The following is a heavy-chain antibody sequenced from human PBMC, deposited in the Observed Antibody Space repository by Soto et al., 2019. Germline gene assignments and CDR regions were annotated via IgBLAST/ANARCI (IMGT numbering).Heavy chain of an antibody. J-gene: IGHJ6*02. D-gene: IGHD3-3*01. CDR3: AKAPYAEDYDFDGMDV. Sequence: PGGSLRLSCAASGFTFSSYAMSWVRQAPGKGLEWVSAISGSGGSTYYADSVKGRFTISRDNSKNTLYLQMNSLRAEDTAVYYCAKAPYAEDYDFDGMDVWGQGTTVTVSS. CDR1: GFTFSSYA. V-gene: IGHV3-23*01. CDR2: ISGSGGST.